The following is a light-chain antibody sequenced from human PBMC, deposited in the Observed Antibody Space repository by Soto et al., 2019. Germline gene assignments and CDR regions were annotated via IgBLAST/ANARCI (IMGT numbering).Light chain of an antibody. CDR2: AAS. CDR3: QQSYTSPST. CDR1: QSISSY. J-gene: IGKJ3*01. Sequence: DIQMTQSPSSLSASVGDRVTITCRASQSISSYLNWYQQKPGKAPKLLIYAASSLQGGVPSRFSGSGSGTDFTLTISALQPEDFAAYYCQQSYTSPSTFGPGTKVDLK. V-gene: IGKV1-39*01.